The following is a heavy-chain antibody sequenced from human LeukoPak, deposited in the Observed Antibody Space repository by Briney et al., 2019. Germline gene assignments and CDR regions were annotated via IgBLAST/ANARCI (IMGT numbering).Heavy chain of an antibody. CDR2: ISGSGGNT. CDR1: GFIFETYT. CDR3: AKDVARTMVRGVTPYFVY. J-gene: IGHJ4*02. D-gene: IGHD3-10*01. V-gene: IGHV3-23*01. Sequence: GGSLRLSCAASGFIFETYTMSWVRQAPGKGLAWVSGISGSGGNTFYADSVKGRFTISRDNSKNTLYLQMNSLRAEDTALYYCAKDVARTMVRGVTPYFVYWGQGILVTVSS.